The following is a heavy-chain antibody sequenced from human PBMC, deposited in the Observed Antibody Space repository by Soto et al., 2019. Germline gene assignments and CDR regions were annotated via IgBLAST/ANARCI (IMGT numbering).Heavy chain of an antibody. V-gene: IGHV4-4*07. J-gene: IGHJ4*02. CDR3: AREGSYSAYNFAHGIQLWSFDF. CDR1: GGSINTFY. Sequence: SETLSLTCTVSGGSINTFYWSWVRQPAWKGLEWIGRIFSSGSTSFNPSLESRVAMSVDTSKNHFSLNLSSVTAADMAVYYCAREGSYSAYNFAHGIQLWSFDFWGQGALVTVSS. CDR2: IFSSGST. D-gene: IGHD5-12*01.